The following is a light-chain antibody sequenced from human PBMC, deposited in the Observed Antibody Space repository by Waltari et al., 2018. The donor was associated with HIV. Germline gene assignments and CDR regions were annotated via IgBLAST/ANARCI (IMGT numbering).Light chain of an antibody. J-gene: IGKJ4*01. V-gene: IGKV4-1*01. CDR3: QQYYSTPLT. CDR2: WAS. CDR1: HRVLYSSNNKNY. Sequence: DIVMTQSPDSLVVSLDERATINCKSSHRVLYSSNNKNYLAWYQQKPGQTPKLLIYWASTRESGVPDRFSGSGSGTDFTLTISSLQAEDVAVYYCQQYYSTPLTFGGGTKVEIK.